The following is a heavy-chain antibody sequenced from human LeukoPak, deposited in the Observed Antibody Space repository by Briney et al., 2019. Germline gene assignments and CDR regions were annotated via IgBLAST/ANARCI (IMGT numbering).Heavy chain of an antibody. Sequence: PGGSLRLSCAASGFTFSSYGMHWVRQAPGKGLEWVAVISYDGSNKYYADSVKGRFTISRDNSKNTLYLQMNSLRAEDTAVYYCAKVARKTTVTTSDFDYWGQGTLVTVSS. J-gene: IGHJ4*02. CDR2: ISYDGSNK. D-gene: IGHD4-17*01. CDR1: GFTFSSYG. V-gene: IGHV3-30*18. CDR3: AKVARKTTVTTSDFDY.